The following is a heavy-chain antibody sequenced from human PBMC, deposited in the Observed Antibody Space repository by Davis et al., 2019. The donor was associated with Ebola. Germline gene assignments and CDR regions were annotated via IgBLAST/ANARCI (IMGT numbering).Heavy chain of an antibody. CDR1: GFTFSTLS. CDR2: INHHGDST. J-gene: IGHJ4*02. Sequence: GESLKISCSASGFTFSTLSMHWVRQAPGKRLEYISVINHHGDSTYYADSVKGRFTISRDNAKSTLYLQMNSLTAEDTAVYYCVRTTYEAPEYWGQGTLVTVSS. V-gene: IGHV3-64*04. CDR3: VRTTYEAPEY. D-gene: IGHD4-17*01.